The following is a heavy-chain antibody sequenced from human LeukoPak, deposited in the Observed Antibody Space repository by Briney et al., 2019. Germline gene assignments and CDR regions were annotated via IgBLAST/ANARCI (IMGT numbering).Heavy chain of an antibody. CDR3: ARVPRGDIVVVPAAYVVY. CDR2: INHSGST. V-gene: IGHV4-34*01. Sequence: SETLSLTCAVYGGSFSGYYWSWIRQPPGKGLEWIGEINHSGSTNYNPSLKSRVTISVDTSKNQFSLKLSSVTAADTAVYYCARVPRGDIVVVPAAYVVYWGQGTLVTVSS. J-gene: IGHJ4*02. CDR1: GGSFSGYY. D-gene: IGHD2-2*01.